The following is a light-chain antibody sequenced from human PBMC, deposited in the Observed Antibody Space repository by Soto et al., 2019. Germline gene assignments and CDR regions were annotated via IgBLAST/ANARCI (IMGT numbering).Light chain of an antibody. Sequence: EIVLTQSPATLSLSPGERATLSCRASQSVSSYLAWYQQKPGQAPRLLIYDASNRATGIPARFSGSGSGTDFTLTISSLEPEDFAVYYCQQRSNWPQVTFGQGTRLESK. CDR3: QQRSNWPQVT. CDR2: DAS. CDR1: QSVSSY. J-gene: IGKJ5*01. V-gene: IGKV3-11*01.